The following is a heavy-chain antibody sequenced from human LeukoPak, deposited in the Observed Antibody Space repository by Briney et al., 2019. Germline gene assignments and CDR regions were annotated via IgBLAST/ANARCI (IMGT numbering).Heavy chain of an antibody. V-gene: IGHV3-23*01. CDR1: GGSISSYY. CDR3: AAGTRGY. D-gene: IGHD6-13*01. CDR2: IRGSGGGT. Sequence: ETLSLTCTVSGGSISSYYLSWIRQPPGKGLEWVSAIRGSGGGTYYADSVKGRFTISRDNSKNTLYLQMNSLRAEDTAVYYCAAGTRGYWGQGTLVTVPS. J-gene: IGHJ4*02.